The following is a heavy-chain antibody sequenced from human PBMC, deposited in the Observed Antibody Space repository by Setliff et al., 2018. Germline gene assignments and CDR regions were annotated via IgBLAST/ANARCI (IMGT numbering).Heavy chain of an antibody. CDR2: IDPDGIGK. V-gene: IGHV3-7*01. D-gene: IGHD6-19*01. J-gene: IGHJ6*02. CDR3: ATPAFHTTGWFGYHGMDV. Sequence: SGGSLRLSCAASGFTFNKYWMTWVRQAPGKGLEWVANIDPDGIGKYYIDSVRGRFTISRDNAKNTLYLHMNNLRAEDTAVYYCATPAFHTTGWFGYHGMDVWGQGTTVTVSS. CDR1: GFTFNKYW.